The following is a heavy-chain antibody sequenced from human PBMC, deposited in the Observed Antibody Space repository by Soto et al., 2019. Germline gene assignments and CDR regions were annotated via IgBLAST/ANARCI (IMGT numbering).Heavy chain of an antibody. Sequence: GGSLRLSCAASGFTFSSYAMHWVRQAPGKGLEWVAVISYDGSNKYYADSVKGRFTISRDNSKNTLYLQMNSLRAEDTAVHYCARVLEGPYYDFWSGPFGFDPWGQGTLVTVSS. CDR1: GFTFSSYA. D-gene: IGHD3-3*01. CDR3: ARVLEGPYYDFWSGPFGFDP. J-gene: IGHJ5*02. CDR2: ISYDGSNK. V-gene: IGHV3-30-3*01.